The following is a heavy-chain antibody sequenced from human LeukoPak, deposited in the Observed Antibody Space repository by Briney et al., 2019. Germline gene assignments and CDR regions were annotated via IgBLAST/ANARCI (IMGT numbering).Heavy chain of an antibody. CDR2: IWYDGSNK. CDR3: AIGGYSYGDGDWLDP. Sequence: GGSLRLSCAASGFTFSSYGMHWVRQAPGKGLEWVAVIWYDGSNKYYADSVKGRFTISRDNSKNTLYLQMNSLRAEDTAVYYCAIGGYSYGDGDWLDPWGQGTLVTVSP. D-gene: IGHD5-18*01. V-gene: IGHV3-33*01. CDR1: GFTFSSYG. J-gene: IGHJ5*02.